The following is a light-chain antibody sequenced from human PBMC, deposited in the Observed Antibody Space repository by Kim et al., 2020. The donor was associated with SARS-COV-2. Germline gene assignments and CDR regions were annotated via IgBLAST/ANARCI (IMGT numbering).Light chain of an antibody. CDR2: DTS. V-gene: IGKV3-11*01. Sequence: SQGERATLPGRASQSVTGSVSWYQQRPGQAPRLLIYDTSNRATGIPARFSGSGSGTDFTLTISSLEPEDFAVYYCQQRRSWPLTFGGGTKVDIK. CDR3: QQRRSWPLT. CDR1: QSVTGS. J-gene: IGKJ4*01.